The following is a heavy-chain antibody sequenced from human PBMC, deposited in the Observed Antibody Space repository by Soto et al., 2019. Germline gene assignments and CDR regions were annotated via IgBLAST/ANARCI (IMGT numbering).Heavy chain of an antibody. D-gene: IGHD1-1*01. CDR1: LLNFNIAW. V-gene: IGHV3-15*01. J-gene: IGHJ3*02. CDR3: TSMNDRDAFEI. Sequence: EEHLVESGGGLVKRGESLRLSCAASLLNFNIAWLSWVRQAPGKGREWVGRIKNKADGGTTDNAAPVKDRFTISRDDSKSTLYLQMNSLKTEDTAMYYCTSMNDRDAFEIWGQGTMVTVSS. CDR2: IKNKADGGTT.